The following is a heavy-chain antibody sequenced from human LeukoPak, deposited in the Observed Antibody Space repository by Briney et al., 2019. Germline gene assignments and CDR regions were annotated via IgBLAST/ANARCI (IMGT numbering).Heavy chain of an antibody. CDR1: GFTYSSYG. Sequence: PGGSLRLSCAASGFTYSSYGRHRLRQAPGKGLVGVAVIWYDGSNKYYADSVKGRFTSSRDNSKNTLYLQMNSLRAEDTAVYYCARSQAPEDCYYSMDVWGQGTTVTVSS. CDR3: ARSQAPEDCYYSMDV. CDR2: IWYDGSNK. J-gene: IGHJ6*02. V-gene: IGHV3-33*01.